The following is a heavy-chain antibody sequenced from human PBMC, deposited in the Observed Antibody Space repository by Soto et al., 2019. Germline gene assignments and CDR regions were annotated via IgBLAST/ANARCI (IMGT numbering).Heavy chain of an antibody. V-gene: IGHV1-69*13. J-gene: IGHJ4*02. CDR2: IIPIFGTA. Sequence: GASVKVSCKASGGTFSSYAIGWVRQAPGQGLEWMGGIIPIFGTANYAQKFQGRVTIIADESTSTAYMELSSLRSEDTAVYYCAREGGYYDSSGYYDYSGLYYFDYWGQGTLVTVSS. D-gene: IGHD3-22*01. CDR3: AREGGYYDSSGYYDYSGLYYFDY. CDR1: GGTFSSYA.